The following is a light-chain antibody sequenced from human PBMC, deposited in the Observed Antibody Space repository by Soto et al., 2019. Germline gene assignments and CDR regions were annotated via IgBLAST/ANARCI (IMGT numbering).Light chain of an antibody. CDR3: NSYTGSSTYV. Sequence: QSALTQPASVSGSPGQSITISCTGTTSDVGRYNYVSWYQQHPGKAPKLIIYDVSNRPSGVSNRFSGSKSGNTASLTISGPQAEDEADYYCNSYTGSSTYVFGTGTKVTVL. J-gene: IGLJ1*01. CDR1: TSDVGRYNY. CDR2: DVS. V-gene: IGLV2-14*01.